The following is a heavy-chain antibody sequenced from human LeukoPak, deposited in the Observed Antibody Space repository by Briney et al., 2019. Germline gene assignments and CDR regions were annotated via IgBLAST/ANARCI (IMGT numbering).Heavy chain of an antibody. CDR3: AKGRDYGDYVVDFDI. J-gene: IGHJ3*02. D-gene: IGHD4-17*01. CDR2: ISGSGGST. V-gene: IGHV3-23*01. CDR1: GFTFSSYG. Sequence: GGSLRLSCAASGFTFSSYGMSWVRQAPGKGLEWVSAISGSGGSTYYADSVKGRFTISRDNSKSTLYLQMNSLRAEDTAVYYCAKGRDYGDYVVDFDIWGQGTMVTVSS.